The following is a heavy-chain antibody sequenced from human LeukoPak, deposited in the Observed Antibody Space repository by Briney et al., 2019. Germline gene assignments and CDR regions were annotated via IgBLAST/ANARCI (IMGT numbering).Heavy chain of an antibody. CDR1: GDTFTSYY. J-gene: IGHJ5*02. D-gene: IGHD1-26*01. CDR3: ARDMKRSRARWENLGFDP. Sequence: ASVKVSCKASGDTFTSYYIHWVRQAPGQGLEWMGLISPGGGSTSYAQKFQGRVTMTRDTSTSTVYMELSSLRSEDTAVYYCARDMKRSRARWENLGFDPWGQGTLVTVSS. V-gene: IGHV1-46*01. CDR2: ISPGGGST.